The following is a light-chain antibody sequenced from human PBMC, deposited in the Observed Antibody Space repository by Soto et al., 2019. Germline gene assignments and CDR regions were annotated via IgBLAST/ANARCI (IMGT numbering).Light chain of an antibody. CDR2: EGN. CDR1: SSDVGNYNL. Sequence: QSVLTQPASVSGSPGQSIIISCTGISSDVGNYNLVSWYQQLPDIAPTLMISEGNQRPSGVPDRFSGSKSGNTASLTVSGLQAEDEGDYYCCSYGGGNNFYVFGTGTKVTVL. CDR3: CSYGGGNNFYV. J-gene: IGLJ1*01. V-gene: IGLV2-23*01.